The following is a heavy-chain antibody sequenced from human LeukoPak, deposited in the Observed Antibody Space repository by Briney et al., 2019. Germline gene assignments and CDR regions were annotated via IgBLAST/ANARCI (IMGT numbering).Heavy chain of an antibody. CDR3: AKNPYEYYFDY. V-gene: IGHV1-2*02. Sequence: GASVKVSCKASGYTFTGYYMHWVRQAPGQGLERMGWINPNSGDTNYAQKFQGRVTMTRDTSIRTAYLELSGLRSDDTAVYYCAKNPYEYYFDYWGQGTLVTVSS. J-gene: IGHJ4*02. D-gene: IGHD5-12*01. CDR2: INPNSGDT. CDR1: GYTFTGYY.